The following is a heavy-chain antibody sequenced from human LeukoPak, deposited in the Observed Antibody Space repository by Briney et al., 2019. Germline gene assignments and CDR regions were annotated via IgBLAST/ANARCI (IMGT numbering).Heavy chain of an antibody. CDR3: ARRESGVQGPGLDY. Sequence: SVKLSSNASGYTSTSYAINWVPQPTGHGPHCTPWMNPNSGNTGYARKFQGRVTMTGNASISTAYMELSSLRSEDTAVYYCARRESGVQGPGLDYWGQGTLVTVSS. CDR2: MNPNSGNT. V-gene: IGHV1-8*01. CDR1: GYTSTSYA. J-gene: IGHJ4*02. D-gene: IGHD3-10*01.